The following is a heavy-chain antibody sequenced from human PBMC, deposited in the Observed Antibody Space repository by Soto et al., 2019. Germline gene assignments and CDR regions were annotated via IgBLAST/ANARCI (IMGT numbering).Heavy chain of an antibody. CDR2: IYPGDSDT. D-gene: IGHD1-1*01. CDR3: ARREGRRRKHPTWNAFDS. V-gene: IGHV5-51*01. Sequence: GESLKISCKGSGYSFTSYWIGWVRQMPGKGLEWMGIIYPGDSDTRYSPSFQGQVTISADKSISTAYLQWSSLKASDTAMYYCARREGRRRKHPTWNAFDSWGQGTMVTVAS. CDR1: GYSFTSYW. J-gene: IGHJ3*02.